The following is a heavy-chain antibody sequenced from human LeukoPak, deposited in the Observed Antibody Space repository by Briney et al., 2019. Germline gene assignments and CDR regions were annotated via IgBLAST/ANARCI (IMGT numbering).Heavy chain of an antibody. CDR1: GYNFANYW. CDR3: ARRTDNWSLIL. J-gene: IGHJ1*01. D-gene: IGHD1-26*01. V-gene: IGHV5-51*01. CDR2: IFPSDPDT. Sequence: GEPLKISCKASGYNFANYWIGWARQTPGKGLEWMGSIFPSDPDTKYSPSFQGQVTISADISISTAYLQWSSLKASDTAMYYCARRTDNWSLILWGQGTLVTVSS.